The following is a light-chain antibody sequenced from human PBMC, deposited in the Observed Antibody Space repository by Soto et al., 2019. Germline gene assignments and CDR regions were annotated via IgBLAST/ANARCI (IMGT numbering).Light chain of an antibody. J-gene: IGLJ1*01. CDR2: DVS. CDR3: CSYAGTWLYV. CDR1: SSDVGAYNY. Sequence: QSALTQPRSVSGSPGQSVTISCTGTSSDVGAYNYVSWYQQHPGKAPKVMSYDVSKRPSGVHDRFSGSKSGNTGPQTISACQYEDEADYYCCSYAGTWLYVFGSGT. V-gene: IGLV2-11*01.